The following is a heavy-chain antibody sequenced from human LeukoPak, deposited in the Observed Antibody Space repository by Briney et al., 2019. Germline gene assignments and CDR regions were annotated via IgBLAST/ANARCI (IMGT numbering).Heavy chain of an antibody. V-gene: IGHV4-34*01. D-gene: IGHD2-15*01. CDR1: GGSFSGYY. Sequence: PSETLSHTCAVYGGSFSGYYWSWIRQPPGKGLEWIGEINHSGSTNYNPSLKSRVTISVDTSKNQFSLKLSSVTAADTAVYYCARGRGFKRRYCSGGSCYGYFDYWGQGTLVTVSS. CDR3: ARGRGFKRRYCSGGSCYGYFDY. J-gene: IGHJ4*02. CDR2: INHSGST.